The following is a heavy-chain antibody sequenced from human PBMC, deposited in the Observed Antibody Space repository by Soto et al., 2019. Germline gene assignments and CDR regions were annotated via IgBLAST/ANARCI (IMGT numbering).Heavy chain of an antibody. CDR3: ARLRVAFSGFYNWFDP. CDR1: GGSVSSGSYY. V-gene: IGHV4-61*01. CDR2: IYYSGST. Sequence: QVQLQESGPGLVKPSETLSLTCTVSGGSVSSGSYYWSWIRQPPGKGLEWIGYIYYSGSTNYNPPLKSRVTIAXXTXKXXFSLQLSSVTAADTAVYYCARLRVAFSGFYNWFDPWGQGTLVTVSS. J-gene: IGHJ5*02. D-gene: IGHD3-10*01.